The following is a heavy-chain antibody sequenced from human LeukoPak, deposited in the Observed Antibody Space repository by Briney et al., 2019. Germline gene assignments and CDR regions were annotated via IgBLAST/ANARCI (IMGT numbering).Heavy chain of an antibody. J-gene: IGHJ5*02. D-gene: IGHD1-26*01. CDR3: AKDPQSGGYGSWFDP. CDR2: ISGSGGST. Sequence: GGSLRLSCAASGFTFSSYAMSWVRQAPGKGLEWVSAISGSGGSTYYPDSVKGRFTISRDNSKNTLYLQMNSLRAEDTAVYYCAKDPQSGGYGSWFDPWGQGTLVTVSS. CDR1: GFTFSSYA. V-gene: IGHV3-23*01.